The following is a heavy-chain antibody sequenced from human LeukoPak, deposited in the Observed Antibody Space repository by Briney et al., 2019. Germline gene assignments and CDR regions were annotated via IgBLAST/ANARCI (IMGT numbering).Heavy chain of an antibody. CDR1: GGSISSSSYY. D-gene: IGHD1-26*01. Sequence: SETLSLTCTVSGGSISSSSYYWGWIRQPPGKGLEWIGSIYYSGSTYYNPSLKSRVTISIDTSKNQFSLRLYSVIAADTAVYYCARHRTGSYPVGFDPWGQGTLVTVSS. CDR3: ARHRTGSYPVGFDP. V-gene: IGHV4-39*01. J-gene: IGHJ5*02. CDR2: IYYSGST.